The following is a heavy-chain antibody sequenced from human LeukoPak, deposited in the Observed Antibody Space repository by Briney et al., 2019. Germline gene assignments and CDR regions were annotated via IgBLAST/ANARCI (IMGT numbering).Heavy chain of an antibody. J-gene: IGHJ5*02. D-gene: IGHD4-17*01. Sequence: PSETLSLTCTVSGGSISSYYWSWIRQPPGKGLEWIGYIYDSGSTNYNPSLKSRVTISVDTSKNQFSLRLSSVTAADTAVYYCARVGDYGDYVNWFDPWGPGTLVTVSS. V-gene: IGHV4-59*01. CDR2: IYDSGST. CDR3: ARVGDYGDYVNWFDP. CDR1: GGSISSYY.